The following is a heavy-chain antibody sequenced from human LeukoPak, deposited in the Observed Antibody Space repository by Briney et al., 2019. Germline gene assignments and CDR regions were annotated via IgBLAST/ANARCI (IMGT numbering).Heavy chain of an antibody. CDR1: GGSISSYY. Sequence: SETLSLTCTVSGGSISSYYWSWIRRPAGKGLEWIGRIYTSGSTNYNPSLKSRVTMSVDTSKNQFSLKLSSVTAADTAVYYCAREAHDYSGYNWFDPWGQGTLVTVSS. D-gene: IGHD4-11*01. V-gene: IGHV4-4*07. J-gene: IGHJ5*02. CDR2: IYTSGST. CDR3: AREAHDYSGYNWFDP.